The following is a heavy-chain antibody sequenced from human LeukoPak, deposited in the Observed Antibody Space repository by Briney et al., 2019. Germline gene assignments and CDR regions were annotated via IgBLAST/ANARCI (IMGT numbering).Heavy chain of an antibody. J-gene: IGHJ4*02. Sequence: SETLSLTCTVSGGSISSYYWSWIRQPPGKGLEWIGYIYHSGSTYYNPSLKSRVTISVDRSKNQFSLKLSSVTAADTAVYYCARGIQLWPLIGYYFDYWGQGTLVTVSS. CDR2: IYHSGST. CDR1: GGSISSYY. CDR3: ARGIQLWPLIGYYFDY. D-gene: IGHD5-18*01. V-gene: IGHV4-59*12.